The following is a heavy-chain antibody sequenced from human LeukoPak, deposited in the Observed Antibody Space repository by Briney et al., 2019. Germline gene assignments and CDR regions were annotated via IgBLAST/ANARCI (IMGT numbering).Heavy chain of an antibody. D-gene: IGHD2-2*01. CDR2: INHSGST. J-gene: IGHJ4*02. CDR3: ARGISSN. V-gene: IGHV4-34*01. CDR1: GGSFSGYY. Sequence: SETLSLTCAVYGGSFSGYYWSWIRQPPGKGLEWIGEINHSGSTNYNPSLESRVTISVDTSKNQFSLKLSSVTAADTAVYYCARGISSNWGQGTLVTVSS.